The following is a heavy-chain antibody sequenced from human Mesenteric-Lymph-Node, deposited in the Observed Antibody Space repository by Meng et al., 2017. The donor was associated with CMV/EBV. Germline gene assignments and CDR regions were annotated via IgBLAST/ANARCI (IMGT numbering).Heavy chain of an antibody. CDR1: GFTFSTYD. CDR3: ARYRLKLWGLAYFDL. V-gene: IGHV3-33*01. D-gene: IGHD2-21*01. CDR2: IWYDGTNI. Sequence: GGSLRLSCEASGFTFSTYDMHWVRQAPGKGLEWVATIWYDGTNIDYADSVKGRFTISRDNPENTLYLQMDSLRVEDTAVYYCARYRLKLWGLAYFDLWGQGTLVTVSS. J-gene: IGHJ4*02.